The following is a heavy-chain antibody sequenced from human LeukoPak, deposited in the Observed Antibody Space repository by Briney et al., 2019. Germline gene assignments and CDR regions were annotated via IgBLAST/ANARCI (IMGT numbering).Heavy chain of an antibody. D-gene: IGHD4-17*01. CDR1: GCSFSSSSYY. CDR2: IYYSGST. Sequence: PSETLSLTCTVSGCSFSSSSYYWGWLRPPPGKGLEWIGSIYYSGSTYYNPSLKSRVTISVDTSKNQFSLKLSSVTAADTAVYYCARLRPWTTVTSPVYYFDYWGQGTLVTVSS. J-gene: IGHJ4*02. CDR3: ARLRPWTTVTSPVYYFDY. V-gene: IGHV4-39*01.